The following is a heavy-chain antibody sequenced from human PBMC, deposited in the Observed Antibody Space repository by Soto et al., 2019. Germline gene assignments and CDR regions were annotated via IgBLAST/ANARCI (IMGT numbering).Heavy chain of an antibody. Sequence: SETLSLTCTVSGGSVSSGSYYWSWIRQPPGKGLEWIGYIYYSGSTNYNPSLKSRVTISVDTSKNQFSLKLSSVTAADTAVYYCARARGNYADYYYNGMDVWDQGTTVTVSS. CDR3: ARARGNYADYYYNGMDV. V-gene: IGHV4-61*01. J-gene: IGHJ6*02. CDR2: IYYSGST. CDR1: GGSVSSGSYY. D-gene: IGHD4-4*01.